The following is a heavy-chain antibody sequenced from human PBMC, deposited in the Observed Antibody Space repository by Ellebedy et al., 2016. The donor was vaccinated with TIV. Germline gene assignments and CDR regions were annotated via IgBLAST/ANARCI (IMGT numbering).Heavy chain of an antibody. D-gene: IGHD6-19*01. Sequence: AASVKVSCKASGYTFTSYYMHWVRQAPGQGLEWMGIINPSGGSTSYAQKFQGRVTMTRDTSTSTVYMELSSLRSEDTAVYYCVQQLAPPDSSGWPIDYWGQGTLVTVSS. CDR3: VQQLAPPDSSGWPIDY. V-gene: IGHV1-46*01. CDR2: INPSGGST. J-gene: IGHJ4*02. CDR1: GYTFTSYY.